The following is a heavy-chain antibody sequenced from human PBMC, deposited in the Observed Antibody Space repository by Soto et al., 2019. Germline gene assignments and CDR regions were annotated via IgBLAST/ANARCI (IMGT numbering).Heavy chain of an antibody. CDR3: ARHPGGYSGYDMIPNYYYYGMDV. Sequence: GESLKISCKGSGYSFTSYWIGWVRQMPGKGLEWMGIIYPGDSDTRYSPSFQGQVTISADKSISTAYLQWSSLKASDTAMYYCARHPGGYSGYDMIPNYYYYGMDVWGQGTTVPVSS. CDR2: IYPGDSDT. V-gene: IGHV5-51*01. D-gene: IGHD5-12*01. CDR1: GYSFTSYW. J-gene: IGHJ6*02.